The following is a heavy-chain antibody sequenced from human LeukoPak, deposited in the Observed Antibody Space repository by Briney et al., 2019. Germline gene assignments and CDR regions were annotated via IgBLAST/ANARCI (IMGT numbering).Heavy chain of an antibody. V-gene: IGHV3-74*01. CDR3: SRDRHCIGSTCYGL. J-gene: IGHJ4*02. CDR2: INSDGSST. Sequence: GGSLRLSCAASGFTFSSYWMHWVRQAPGKGLVWVSRINSDGSSTSYADSVKGRFTISRDNAKNTLYLQMNSLRAEDTAVYYCSRDRHCIGSTCYGLWGQGTRVTASS. D-gene: IGHD2-2*01. CDR1: GFTFSSYW.